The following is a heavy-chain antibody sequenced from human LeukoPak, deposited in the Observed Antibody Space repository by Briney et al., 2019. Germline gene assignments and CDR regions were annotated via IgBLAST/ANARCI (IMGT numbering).Heavy chain of an antibody. CDR1: GYTFTGHY. Sequence: ASVKVSCKASGYTFTGHYMHWVRQAPGQGLEWMGWINPKNAGTNYAQKFQGRVTMTRDTSTGTVYMELSRLRSDDTAVYHCARTLYIAAAPGGFDYWGQGTLVTVSS. CDR3: ARTLYIAAAPGGFDY. D-gene: IGHD6-13*01. J-gene: IGHJ4*02. V-gene: IGHV1-2*02. CDR2: INPKNAGT.